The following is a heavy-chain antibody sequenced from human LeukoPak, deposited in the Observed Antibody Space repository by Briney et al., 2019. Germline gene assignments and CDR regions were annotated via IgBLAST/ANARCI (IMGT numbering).Heavy chain of an antibody. D-gene: IGHD4-17*01. CDR3: ARTTGDSLSFNY. J-gene: IGHJ4*02. CDR2: IYSSGAT. V-gene: IGHV4-4*07. CDR1: GGSISSFY. Sequence: SETLSLTCTVSGGSISSFYWSWIRQPAGKGLEWIGRIYSSGATHYNPSLKSRVTMSVDTSKNQFSLKVSSVTAADTAVYYCARTTGDSLSFNYWGQGTLVTVSS.